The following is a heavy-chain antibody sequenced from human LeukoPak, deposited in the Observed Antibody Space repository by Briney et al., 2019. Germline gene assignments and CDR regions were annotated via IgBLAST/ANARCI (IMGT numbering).Heavy chain of an antibody. CDR2: ISGRGDST. J-gene: IGHJ4*02. CDR3: ARQPDISVAGRIDS. Sequence: PGGSLRLSCAASGYTFSNFAMDWVRQAPGKGLEWVSAISGRGDSTYYTGSVEGRFTISRDNSKNTMSLQMNSLLVDDTAVYYCARQPDISVAGRIDSWGQGTLVTVSS. D-gene: IGHD6-19*01. V-gene: IGHV3-23*01. CDR1: GYTFSNFA.